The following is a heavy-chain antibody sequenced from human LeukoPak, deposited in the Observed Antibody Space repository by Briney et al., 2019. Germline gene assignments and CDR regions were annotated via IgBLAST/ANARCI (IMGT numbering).Heavy chain of an antibody. CDR1: GFTFDDYA. Sequence: GGSLRLSCAASGFTFDDYAMHWVRQAPGKGLEWVSGISWNSGSIGYADSVKGRFTISRDNAKNSLYLQMNSLRAEDTALYYCAKGRVSTPTDALDIWGQGTMVTVSS. J-gene: IGHJ3*02. CDR3: AKGRVSTPTDALDI. V-gene: IGHV3-9*01. CDR2: ISWNSGSI.